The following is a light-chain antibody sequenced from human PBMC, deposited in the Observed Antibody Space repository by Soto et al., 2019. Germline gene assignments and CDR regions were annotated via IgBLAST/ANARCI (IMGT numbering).Light chain of an antibody. J-gene: IGKJ1*01. CDR1: QSLSGNY. V-gene: IGKV3-20*01. CDR3: QLYGASLWP. Sequence: NVLTLSLDTLSLSPEERATLSCMASQSLSGNYLAWYQQKPGQAPRVLIYRASIRATGIPARFSGGGSGTVFTLTISSLEAEDCAVYCCQLYGASLWPFAEGTKVAI. CDR2: RAS.